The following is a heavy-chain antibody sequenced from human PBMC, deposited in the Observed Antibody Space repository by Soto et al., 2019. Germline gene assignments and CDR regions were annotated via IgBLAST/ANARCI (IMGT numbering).Heavy chain of an antibody. CDR3: ARLNGYCVSTNCHGYYGMDV. J-gene: IGHJ6*02. V-gene: IGHV4-39*01. CDR1: GGSVSSGSYY. CDR2: IYSSENT. D-gene: IGHD2-2*03. Sequence: SETLSLTCTVSGGSVSSGSYYWGWIRQSPGKGLEWIGTIYSSENTYYNPSLLSRVTISVDTSKNEFSLRLSSVTAADTAVYYCARLNGYCVSTNCHGYYGMDVWGQGTTVTVSS.